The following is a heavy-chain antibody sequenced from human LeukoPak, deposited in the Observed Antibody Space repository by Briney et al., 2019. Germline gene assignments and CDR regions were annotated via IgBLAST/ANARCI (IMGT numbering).Heavy chain of an antibody. CDR2: ISSYNGNT. Sequence: ASVKVSCKASGYTFTNYGISWVRQAPGQGLQWMGWISSYNGNTNYAQNLQGRVTMTTDTSTSTAYMELRTLRSDDTAVYYCARQTGSGLFILPGGQGTLVTVSS. V-gene: IGHV1-18*01. CDR1: GYTFTNYG. D-gene: IGHD3/OR15-3a*01. CDR3: ARQTGSGLFILP. J-gene: IGHJ4*02.